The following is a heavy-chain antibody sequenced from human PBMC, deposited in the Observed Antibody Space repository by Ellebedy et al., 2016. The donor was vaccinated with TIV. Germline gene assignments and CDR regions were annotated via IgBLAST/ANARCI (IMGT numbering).Heavy chain of an antibody. J-gene: IGHJ4*02. D-gene: IGHD5-12*01. CDR1: GYSFPSYG. CDR2: INAYNGNT. CDR3: ARDLDSGYQRFDY. Sequence: AASVKVSCKASGYSFPSYGISWVRQAPGQGLEWMGWINAYNGNTNYAQKVQGRVTMTTDTSTSTAFMELRSLRSDATAVYYCARDLDSGYQRFDYWGQGTLVTVS. V-gene: IGHV1-18*01.